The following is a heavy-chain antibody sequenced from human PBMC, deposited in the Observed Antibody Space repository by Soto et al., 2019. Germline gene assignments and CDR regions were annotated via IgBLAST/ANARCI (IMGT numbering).Heavy chain of an antibody. Sequence: PSETLALTCTVSGGSISSGGYCWSWIRQHPGKGLEWIGYIYYSGSTYYNPSLKSRVTISVDTSKNQFSLKLSSVTAADTAVYYCARDRSGSDYYYGMDVWGQGTTVTVSS. D-gene: IGHD6-25*01. CDR2: IYYSGST. V-gene: IGHV4-31*03. CDR3: ARDRSGSDYYYGMDV. J-gene: IGHJ6*02. CDR1: GGSISSGGYC.